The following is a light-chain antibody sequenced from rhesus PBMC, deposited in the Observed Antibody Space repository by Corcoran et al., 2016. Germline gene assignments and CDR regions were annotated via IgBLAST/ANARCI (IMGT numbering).Light chain of an antibody. CDR1: QGISNN. CDR2: YAS. CDR3: QHGYCSPCT. V-gene: IGKV1-25*01. Sequence: DIQMTQSPSSLSSSVGDKVTITWRASQGISNNLAWYQQKPGKVPNLLIYYASTLQIGVPSRLGGSGSGTDFTFTISSLPPADFATFYCQHGYCSPCTFGQGTKVEIK. J-gene: IGKJ1*01.